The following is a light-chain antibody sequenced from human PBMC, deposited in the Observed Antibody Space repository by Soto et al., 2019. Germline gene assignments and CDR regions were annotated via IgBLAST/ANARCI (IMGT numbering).Light chain of an antibody. V-gene: IGLV2-11*01. CDR2: DVS. J-gene: IGLJ3*02. Sequence: QSALTQPRSVSGSPGQSVTISCTGTSSDVGGYNYVSWYQQHPGKAPKFMIYDVSKRPSAVPDRFSGSKSGNTASLTISGLQAEDEADYYCCSYAGSYTWVFGGGTKVTVL. CDR3: CSYAGSYTWV. CDR1: SSDVGGYNY.